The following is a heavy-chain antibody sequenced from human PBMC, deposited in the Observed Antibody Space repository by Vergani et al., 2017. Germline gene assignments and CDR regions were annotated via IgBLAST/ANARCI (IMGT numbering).Heavy chain of an antibody. CDR2: INPSGGHT. V-gene: IGHV1-46*03. CDR1: GYTFSNYY. J-gene: IGHJ4*02. D-gene: IGHD3-9*01. CDR3: ARGYYVILTGYRY. Sequence: QVQVVQSGAEVKKSGASVKVSCKTSGYTFSNYYMHWVRQAPGQGLEWMGIINPSGGHTNYAQKFQGRVTMTRDTSTSTVYMELSSLRSEDTAIYYCARGYYVILTGYRYWGQGTLVTVSA.